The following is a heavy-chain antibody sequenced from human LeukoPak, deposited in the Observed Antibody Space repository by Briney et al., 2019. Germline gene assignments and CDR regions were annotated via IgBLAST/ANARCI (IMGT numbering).Heavy chain of an antibody. D-gene: IGHD3-3*02. J-gene: IGHJ6*03. V-gene: IGHV4-59*01. CDR3: ARAFYPGYYSYMAV. Sequence: SETLSLTCTVSGGSISSYYWSWIRQPPGKGLEWLGYIYYSGSTNYNPSLKSRVTISVDTSKNQFSLKLSSVTAADTAVYYCARAFYPGYYSYMAVWGKGTTATVSS. CDR2: IYYSGST. CDR1: GGSISSYY.